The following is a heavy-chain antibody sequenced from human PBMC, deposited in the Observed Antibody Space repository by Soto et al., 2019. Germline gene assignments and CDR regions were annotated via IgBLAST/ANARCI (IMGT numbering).Heavy chain of an antibody. CDR2: INGDGSST. J-gene: IGHJ5*01. D-gene: IGHD1-7*01. Sequence: GGSLRLSCAASGFTFGSHGGHWVRQAPGKGLVWVSRINGDGSSTSYADSVKGRFTISRDNAKNMLYLQVNSLRADDTAVYYCAGSPGLSRISGTTLGAWGQGTLVTVSS. V-gene: IGHV3-74*01. CDR3: AGSPGLSRISGTTLGA. CDR1: GFTFGSHG.